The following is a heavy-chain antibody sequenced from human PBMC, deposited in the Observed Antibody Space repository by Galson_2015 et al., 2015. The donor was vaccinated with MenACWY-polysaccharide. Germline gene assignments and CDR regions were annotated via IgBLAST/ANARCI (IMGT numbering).Heavy chain of an antibody. CDR2: ITYDGNK. Sequence: SLRLSCAASGFTFNYYGMHWVRQAPGKGLEWVGDITYDGNKLYADSVKGRFTISRDNSKNTLYLQMNSLRPEDTAVYYCAKNIVRGVNGISDSWGQGTLVTVSS. J-gene: IGHJ4*02. V-gene: IGHV3-30*18. CDR3: AKNIVRGVNGISDS. D-gene: IGHD3-10*01. CDR1: GFTFNYYG.